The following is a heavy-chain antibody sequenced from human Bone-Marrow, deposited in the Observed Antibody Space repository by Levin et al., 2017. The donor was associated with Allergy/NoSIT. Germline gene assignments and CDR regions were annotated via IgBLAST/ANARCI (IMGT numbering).Heavy chain of an antibody. Sequence: PGGSLRLSCAASGFTFSNAWMNWVRQAPGKGLEWVGRIKSKTDGGTTDYAAPVKGRFTISRDDSKNTLYLQMNSLKTEDTAVYYCTTATWLATMVRGVIRISYYYYGMDVWGQGTTVTVSS. V-gene: IGHV3-15*07. J-gene: IGHJ6*02. D-gene: IGHD3-10*01. CDR3: TTATWLATMVRGVIRISYYYYGMDV. CDR1: GFTFSNAW. CDR2: IKSKTDGGTT.